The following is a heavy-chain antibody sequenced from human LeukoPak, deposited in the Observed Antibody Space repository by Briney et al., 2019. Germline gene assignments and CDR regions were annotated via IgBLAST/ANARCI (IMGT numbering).Heavy chain of an antibody. D-gene: IGHD1-1*01. CDR3: SKKGQADNDGKPD. Sequence: GGSLSLSCAASGFTFGTYDMYWIRQAPGKGLECVSSISRGGGAYTYYADSVKGRFTISRDDSRNTLYLQMNSPRAEDTAVYYCSKKGQADNDGKPDWGQGTLVTVSS. CDR1: GFTFGTYD. V-gene: IGHV3-23*01. J-gene: IGHJ4*02. CDR2: ISRGGGAYT.